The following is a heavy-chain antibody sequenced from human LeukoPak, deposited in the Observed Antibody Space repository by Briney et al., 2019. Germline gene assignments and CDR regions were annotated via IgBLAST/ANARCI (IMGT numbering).Heavy chain of an antibody. CDR3: ARMVIDTFDH. V-gene: IGHV4-31*03. D-gene: IGHD3-22*01. CDR2: IKYSSIT. J-gene: IGHJ4*02. Sequence: SETLSLTCTVPGEYLNSGGHEWSSFRQPPVHGQDRLGPIKYSSITYYNPSLKRRVTISRDTSKNQFSLKLASVIAADTAVYYCARMVIDTFDHWGLGTLVTVSS. CDR1: GEYLNSGGHE.